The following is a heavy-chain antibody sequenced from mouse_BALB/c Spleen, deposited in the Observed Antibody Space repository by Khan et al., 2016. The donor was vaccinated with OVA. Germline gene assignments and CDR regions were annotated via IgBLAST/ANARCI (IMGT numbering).Heavy chain of an antibody. J-gene: IGHJ4*01. V-gene: IGHV7-3*02. CDR1: GFTFTDYY. Sequence: EVELVESGGGLVQPGGSLRLSCATSGFTFTDYYMTWVRQPPGKALEWLGFIRDKANGYTTEYSATVRGRFTISRDNSQSILYLQMNTLSAEDSATYYCAREWEFYAMDYWGQGTSVTVSS. D-gene: IGHD4-1*01. CDR2: IRDKANGYTT. CDR3: AREWEFYAMDY.